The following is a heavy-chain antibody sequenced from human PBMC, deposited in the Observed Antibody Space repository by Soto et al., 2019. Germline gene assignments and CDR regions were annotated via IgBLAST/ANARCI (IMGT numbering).Heavy chain of an antibody. J-gene: IGHJ4*02. V-gene: IGHV3-23*01. CDR2: ISGSGGST. CDR3: AKDLHMVATNDYFDY. D-gene: IGHD5-12*01. Sequence: GGSLRLSCAASGFTFSSYAMSWVRQAPGKGLEWVSTISGSGGSTYYADSVKGRFTISRDNSKNTLYLQMNSLRAEDTAVYYCAKDLHMVATNDYFDYWGQGTLVTVSS. CDR1: GFTFSSYA.